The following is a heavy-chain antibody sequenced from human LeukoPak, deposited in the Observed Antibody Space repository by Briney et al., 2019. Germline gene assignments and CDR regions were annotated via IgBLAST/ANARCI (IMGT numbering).Heavy chain of an antibody. Sequence: SVKVSCKASGGTFSSYAISWVRQAPGQGLEWMGGIIPIFGTANYAQKFQGRVTITTDESTSTAYMELSSLRSEDTAVYYCARVRVEDYYDSSGYYQPYFDHWGQGTLVTVSS. V-gene: IGHV1-69*05. CDR2: IIPIFGTA. CDR3: ARVRVEDYYDSSGYYQPYFDH. CDR1: GGTFSSYA. J-gene: IGHJ4*02. D-gene: IGHD3-22*01.